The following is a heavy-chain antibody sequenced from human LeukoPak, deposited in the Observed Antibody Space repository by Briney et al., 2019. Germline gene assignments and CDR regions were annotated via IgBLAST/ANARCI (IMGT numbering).Heavy chain of an antibody. CDR1: GGSISNGGYY. CDR2: IYYSAST. J-gene: IGHJ3*02. D-gene: IGHD4-17*01. Sequence: PSQTLSLTCTVFGGSISNGGYYWCWIRQHPGKGLEWIGYIYYSASTYYNPSLKSRVTISVDTSKNQFSLKLSSVTAADTAVYYYAVELMSTVTPGGVGAFDIWGQGTMVTVSS. V-gene: IGHV4-31*03. CDR3: AVELMSTVTPGGVGAFDI.